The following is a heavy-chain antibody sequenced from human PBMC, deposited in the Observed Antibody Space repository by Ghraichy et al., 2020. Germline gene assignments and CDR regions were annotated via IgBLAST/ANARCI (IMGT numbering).Heavy chain of an antibody. V-gene: IGHV3-23*01. CDR3: AKDGISGFYYAFDL. CDR2: ISGNGGNT. CDR1: GFTFSSYA. Sequence: GGSLRLSCEASGFTFSSYAMSWVRQAPGRGLEWVSGISGNGGNTYYADSVKGRFTISRDNSKNTLYLKMTSLRADDTAVYYCAKDGISGFYYAFDLWGQGTMVTVSS. J-gene: IGHJ3*01. D-gene: IGHD3-22*01.